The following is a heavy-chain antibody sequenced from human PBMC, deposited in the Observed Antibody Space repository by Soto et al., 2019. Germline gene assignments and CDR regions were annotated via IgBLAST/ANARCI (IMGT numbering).Heavy chain of an antibody. D-gene: IGHD2-2*01. CDR2: ISSSSSYI. CDR1: GFTFSSYS. CDR3: ARGYCSSTSCYSYRTIGEYYMDV. V-gene: IGHV3-21*01. Sequence: GGSLRLSCAASGFTFSSYSMNWVRQAPGKGLEWVSSISSSSSYIYYADSVKGRFTISRDNAKNSLYLQMNSLRAEDTAVYYCARGYCSSTSCYSYRTIGEYYMDVWGKGTTVNVSS. J-gene: IGHJ6*03.